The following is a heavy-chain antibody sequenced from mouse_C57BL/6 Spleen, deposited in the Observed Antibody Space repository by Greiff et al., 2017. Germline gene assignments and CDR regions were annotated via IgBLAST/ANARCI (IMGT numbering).Heavy chain of an antibody. V-gene: IGHV14-4*01. D-gene: IGHD1-1*01. J-gene: IGHJ1*03. CDR2: IDPENGDT. CDR3: TSTTVVANWYFDV. Sequence: VQLQQSGAELVRPGASVKLSCTASGFNIKDDYMHWVKQRPEQGLEWIGWIDPENGDTEYASKFQGKATIKADTSSNTAYLQLSSLTSEDTAVYYCTSTTVVANWYFDVWGTGTTVTVSS. CDR1: GFNIKDDY.